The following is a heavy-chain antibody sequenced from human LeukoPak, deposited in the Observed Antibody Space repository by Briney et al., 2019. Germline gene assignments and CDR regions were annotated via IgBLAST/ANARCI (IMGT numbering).Heavy chain of an antibody. D-gene: IGHD2/OR15-2a*01. CDR1: GFTFRSYG. V-gene: IGHV3-30*03. CDR2: ISDDGNNI. CDR3: ARDNKRFSCDY. Sequence: GGSLRLSCAASGFTFRSYGMHWVRQAPGKGLEWVALISDDGNNIYYADSVKGRFTTSRDSSKNTLSLQMSSLRVEDTAVYYCARDNKRFSCDYWGQGTLVTVSS. J-gene: IGHJ4*02.